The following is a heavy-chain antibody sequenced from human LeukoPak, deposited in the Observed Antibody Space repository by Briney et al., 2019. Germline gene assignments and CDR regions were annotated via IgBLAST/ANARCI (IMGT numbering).Heavy chain of an antibody. V-gene: IGHV4-59*12. J-gene: IGHJ4*02. CDR1: GASSSSYY. D-gene: IGHD6-13*01. Sequence: SETLSLTRTVSGASSSSYYWSWIRQPPGKGLEWIGYIYYSGSTNYNPSLKSRVTISVDTSKNQFSLKLSSVTAADTAVYYCARVRYSTSWEKKYYFDYWGRGTLVTVSS. CDR2: IYYSGST. CDR3: ARVRYSTSWEKKYYFDY.